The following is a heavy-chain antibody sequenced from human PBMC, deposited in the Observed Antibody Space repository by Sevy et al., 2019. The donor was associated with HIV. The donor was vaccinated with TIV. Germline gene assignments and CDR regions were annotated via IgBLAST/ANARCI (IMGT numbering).Heavy chain of an antibody. J-gene: IGHJ5*02. D-gene: IGHD2-8*02. CDR2: INPNNGGT. CDR3: ARDFSVSGPFVIGNRFDP. CDR1: GYSLTGYY. V-gene: IGHV1-2*02. Sequence: ASVKVSCKASGYSLTGYYIHWMRQAPGQGLEWMGWINPNNGGTNYAQRFQGRVTMTRDTSTSTVSMELTSLRSDDTAVYFCARDFSVSGPFVIGNRFDPWGQGTLVTVSS.